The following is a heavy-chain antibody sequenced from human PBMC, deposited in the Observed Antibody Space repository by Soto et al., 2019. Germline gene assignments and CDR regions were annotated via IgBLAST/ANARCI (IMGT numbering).Heavy chain of an antibody. Sequence: SETLSLTCTVARSSISSRGYYWSWIRQHPGKNMEWIGYIYYSGSTYYNPSLKSRVTISVDTSKNQFSLKLSSLTAADTVVYYCSRDRFENYYGSGSFGWFDPWGQGTLVT. J-gene: IGHJ5*02. CDR3: SRDRFENYYGSGSFGWFDP. D-gene: IGHD3-10*01. CDR2: IYYSGST. CDR1: RSSISSRGYY. V-gene: IGHV4-31*03.